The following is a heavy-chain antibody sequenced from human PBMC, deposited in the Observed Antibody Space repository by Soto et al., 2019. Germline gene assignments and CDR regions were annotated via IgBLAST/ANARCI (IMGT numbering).Heavy chain of an antibody. V-gene: IGHV4-59*01. CDR1: GGSISSYY. J-gene: IGHJ5*02. CDR3: ARDVLLDNWFDP. D-gene: IGHD3-10*01. Sequence: SETLSLTCTVSGGSISSYYWSWIRQPPGKGLEWIGYIYYSGSTNYNPSLKSRVTISVDTSKNQFSLKLSSVTAADTAVYYCARDVLLDNWFDPWGQGTLVTVSS. CDR2: IYYSGST.